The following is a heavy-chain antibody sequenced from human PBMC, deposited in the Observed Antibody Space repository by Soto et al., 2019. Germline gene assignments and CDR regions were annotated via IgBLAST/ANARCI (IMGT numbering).Heavy chain of an antibody. D-gene: IGHD3-10*01. CDR1: GGSISSSNYY. V-gene: IGHV4-31*03. Sequence: QVQLQESGPGLVKPSQTLSLTCTVSGGSISSSNYYWSWIRQHPGKGLEWIGYIYYSGSTYYNPSLKSRLTISGDTSKNQFSLKLSSVTAADTAVYYCAYYVSGKGWFDPWGQGTLVTVSS. J-gene: IGHJ5*02. CDR2: IYYSGST. CDR3: AYYVSGKGWFDP.